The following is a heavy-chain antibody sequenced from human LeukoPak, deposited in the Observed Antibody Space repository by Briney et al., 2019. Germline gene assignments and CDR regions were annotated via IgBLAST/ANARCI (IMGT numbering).Heavy chain of an antibody. J-gene: IGHJ4*02. Sequence: PSETLSLTCAVYGESFSGYYWSWIRQPPGKGLEWIGEINHSGNTNYNPSLKSRVTISVDTSKNQFSLKLSSVTAADTAVYYCAVRNFWSGYYDYWGQGTLVTVSS. CDR1: GESFSGYY. V-gene: IGHV4-34*01. CDR2: INHSGNT. CDR3: AVRNFWSGYYDY. D-gene: IGHD3-3*01.